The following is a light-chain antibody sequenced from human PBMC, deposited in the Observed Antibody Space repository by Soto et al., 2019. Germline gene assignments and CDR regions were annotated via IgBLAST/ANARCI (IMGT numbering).Light chain of an antibody. J-gene: IGKJ1*01. V-gene: IGKV1-5*03. Sequence: DIQMTQAPSTLSASVGDRVTITCRASQSISSWLAWYQQKPGKAPKLLIYKASSLESGVPSRLSGSGSGTEFTLPISSLHPDDFATYYCHRYNSYFRTSGQGTKV. CDR3: HRYNSYFRT. CDR2: KAS. CDR1: QSISSW.